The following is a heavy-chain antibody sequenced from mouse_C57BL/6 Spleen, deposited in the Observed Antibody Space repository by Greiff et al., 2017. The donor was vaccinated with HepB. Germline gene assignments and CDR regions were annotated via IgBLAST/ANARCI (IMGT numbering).Heavy chain of an antibody. CDR3: AYGNSLYYFDY. J-gene: IGHJ2*01. CDR1: GFNIKDYY. D-gene: IGHD2-1*01. CDR2: IDPEDGDT. V-gene: IGHV14-1*01. Sequence: VQLQHSGAELVRPGASVKLSCTASGFNIKDYYMHWVKQRPEQGLEWIGRIDPEDGDTEYAPKFQGKATMTADTSSNTAYLQLSSLTSEDTAVYYCAYGNSLYYFDYWGQGTTLTVSS.